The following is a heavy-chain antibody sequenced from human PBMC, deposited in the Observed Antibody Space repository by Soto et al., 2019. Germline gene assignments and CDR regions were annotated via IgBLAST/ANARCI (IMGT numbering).Heavy chain of an antibody. V-gene: IGHV1-18*01. CDR2: VSAYNGNT. CDR1: GYTFTSFG. Sequence: QVHLVQSGAEVKKPGASVKVSCKASGYTFTSFGIGWVRQAPGQGLEWMGWVSAYNGNTNYAQNLQGRVTMTTDTSTSTAYMELRSLRSDDTAVYYCASRSSGAVEIWGQGTMVTFSS. J-gene: IGHJ3*02. D-gene: IGHD3-10*01. CDR3: ASRSSGAVEI.